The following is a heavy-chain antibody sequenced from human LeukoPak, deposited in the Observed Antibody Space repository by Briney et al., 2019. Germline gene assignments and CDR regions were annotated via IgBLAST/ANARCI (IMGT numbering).Heavy chain of an antibody. Sequence: SETLSLTCTVSGGSISSYYWSWIRQPPGKGLEWIGYIYYSGNTNYNPSLKSRVTISVDTSKNQFSLKLSSVTAADTAVYYCARADSSGYFYWYFDLWGRGTLVTVSS. CDR2: IYYSGNT. J-gene: IGHJ2*01. CDR3: ARADSSGYFYWYFDL. V-gene: IGHV4-59*01. D-gene: IGHD3-22*01. CDR1: GGSISSYY.